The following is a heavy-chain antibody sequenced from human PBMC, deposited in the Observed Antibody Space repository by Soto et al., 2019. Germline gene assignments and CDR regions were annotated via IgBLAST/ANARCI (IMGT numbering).Heavy chain of an antibody. V-gene: IGHV3-30-3*01. CDR3: ARDTGRTASYASGDY. CDR1: GFTFRSYA. J-gene: IGHJ4*02. D-gene: IGHD3-10*01. CDR2: ISTDGNNK. Sequence: QVQLVESGGGVVQPGRSLRLSCAASGFTFRSYAMHWVRQAPGKGLEWVAVISTDGNNKYYADSVKGRFTIPRDNSKNTLSLQMNSLSADDTAVYYCARDTGRTASYASGDYWGQGTLVTVSS.